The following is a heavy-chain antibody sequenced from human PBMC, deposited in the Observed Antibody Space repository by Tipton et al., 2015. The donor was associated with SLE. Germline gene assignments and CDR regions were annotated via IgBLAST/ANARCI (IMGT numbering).Heavy chain of an antibody. D-gene: IGHD6-6*01. J-gene: IGHJ6*02. CDR3: ARDQEYTQYYYYYGMDV. CDR1: GFTFSSYW. CDR2: IKQGGSEK. V-gene: IGHV3-7*01. Sequence: SLRLSCAASGFTFSSYWMSWVRQAPGKGLEWVANIKQGGSEKYYVDSVKGRFTISRDNAKNSLYLQMNSLRAEDTAVYYCARDQEYTQYYYYYGMDVWGQGTTITVSS.